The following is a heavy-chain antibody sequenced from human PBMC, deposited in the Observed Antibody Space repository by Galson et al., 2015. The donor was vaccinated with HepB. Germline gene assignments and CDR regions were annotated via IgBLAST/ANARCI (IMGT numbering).Heavy chain of an antibody. CDR3: ARPHAGSSWYITDPYYYYYGMDV. J-gene: IGHJ6*02. CDR1: GGTFSSYA. D-gene: IGHD6-13*01. CDR2: IIPIFGTA. Sequence: SVKVSCKASGGTFSSYAISWVRQAPGQGLEWMGGIIPIFGTANYAQKFQGRVTITADESTSTAYMELSSLRSEDTAVYYCARPHAGSSWYITDPYYYYYGMDVWGQGTTVTVSS. V-gene: IGHV1-69*13.